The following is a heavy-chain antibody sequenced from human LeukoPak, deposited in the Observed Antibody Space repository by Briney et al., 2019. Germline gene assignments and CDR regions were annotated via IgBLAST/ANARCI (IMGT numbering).Heavy chain of an antibody. V-gene: IGHV3-9*01. CDR2: ISWNSGSI. D-gene: IGHD3-10*01. CDR3: AKEDYGSGSYYNSAPDY. J-gene: IGHJ4*02. Sequence: GGSLRLSCAASGFTFDDYAMHWVRQAPGKGLEWVSGISWNSGSIGYADSVKGRFTISRDNAKNSLYLQMNSLRAEDTALYYCAKEDYGSGSYYNSAPDYWGQGTLVTVSS. CDR1: GFTFDDYA.